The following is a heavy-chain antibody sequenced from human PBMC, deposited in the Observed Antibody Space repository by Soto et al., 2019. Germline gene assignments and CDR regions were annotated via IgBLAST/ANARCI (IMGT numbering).Heavy chain of an antibody. CDR1: GGSISSYY. V-gene: IGHV4-59*12. CDR2: IYYSGST. J-gene: IGHJ6*02. Sequence: SETLSLTCTVSGGSISSYYWSWIRQPPGKGLEWIGYIYYSGSTNYNPSLKSRVTISVDKSKNSLYLQMNSLSAGDTAVYYCARELHGGSYGMDVWGQGTTVTVSS. CDR3: ARELHGGSYGMDV.